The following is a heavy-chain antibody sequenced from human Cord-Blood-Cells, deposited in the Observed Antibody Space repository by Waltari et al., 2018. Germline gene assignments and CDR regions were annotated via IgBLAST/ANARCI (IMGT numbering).Heavy chain of an antibody. CDR3: ARGGLAKTYYYDSSGYTDDAFDI. J-gene: IGHJ3*02. CDR2: IYYSGST. D-gene: IGHD3-22*01. V-gene: IGHV4-59*11. CDR1: GGSIRSHY. Sequence: QVQLQEPVPGLVKPSETLSLTCTVSGGSIRSHYWSWIRQPPGKGLGWLGYIYYSGSTNYNPSLKSRVTISVDTSKNQFSLKLSSVTAADTAVYYCARGGLAKTYYYDSSGYTDDAFDIWGQGTMVTVSS.